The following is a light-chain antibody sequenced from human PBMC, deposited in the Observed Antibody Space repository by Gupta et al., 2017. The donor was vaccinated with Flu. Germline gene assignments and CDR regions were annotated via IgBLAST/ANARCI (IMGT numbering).Light chain of an antibody. J-gene: IGKJ1*01. V-gene: IGKV4-1*01. Sequence: SLGERATINCKSSQTVLFASNNRDYLAWYQQKPGQPPKLLIYWASTRESGVPDRFSGSGSGTDFTLTISSLQAEDVAVYYCQQYLGALGTFGQGTKVEVK. CDR3: QQYLGALGT. CDR1: QTVLFASNNRDY. CDR2: WAS.